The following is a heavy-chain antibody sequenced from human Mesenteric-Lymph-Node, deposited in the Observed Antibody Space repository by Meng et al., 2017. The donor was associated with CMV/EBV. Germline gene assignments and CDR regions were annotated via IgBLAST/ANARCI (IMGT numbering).Heavy chain of an antibody. CDR2: ISASGGST. CDR1: GFTFSSYA. J-gene: IGHJ4*02. V-gene: IGHV3-23*01. Sequence: GGSLRLSCAASGFTFSSYAMSWVRQAPGKGLEWVSDISASGGSTYYADSVKGRFTISRDNSKNTLDLQMNSLRAEDTAVYYCAKVAGRYCSSTSCLPDYWGQGTLVTVSS. D-gene: IGHD2-2*01. CDR3: AKVAGRYCSSTSCLPDY.